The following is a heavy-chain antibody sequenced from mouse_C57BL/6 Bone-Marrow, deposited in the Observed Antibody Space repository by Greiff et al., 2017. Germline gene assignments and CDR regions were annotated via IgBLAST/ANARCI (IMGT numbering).Heavy chain of an antibody. V-gene: IGHV1-69*01. J-gene: IGHJ1*03. CDR1: GYTFTSYW. CDR2: IDPSDSYT. D-gene: IGHD2-3*01. Sequence: QVQLQQPGAELVMPGASVKLSCKASGYTFTSYWMHWVKQRPGPGLEWIGEIDPSDSYTNYNQTFTGKSTLTVDKSSSTAYMQISSLTSEDSAVYYCARWLLQYFDVWGTGTTVTVSS. CDR3: ARWLLQYFDV.